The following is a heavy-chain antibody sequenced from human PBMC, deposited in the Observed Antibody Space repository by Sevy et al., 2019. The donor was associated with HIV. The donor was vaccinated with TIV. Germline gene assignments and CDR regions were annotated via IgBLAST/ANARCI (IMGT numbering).Heavy chain of an antibody. CDR3: ATDSEGGRGGDY. CDR1: GITVSSND. V-gene: IGHV3-53*01. CDR2: ISTDGNT. J-gene: IGHJ4*02. Sequence: GGSLRLSCAASGITVSSNDMSWVRQAPGKGLEWVSVISTDGNTVYADSVMGRFTISRDNSKNTLYFQMNSLRAEDTAVYCCATDSEGGRGGDYWGQGTLVTVSS. D-gene: IGHD1-26*01.